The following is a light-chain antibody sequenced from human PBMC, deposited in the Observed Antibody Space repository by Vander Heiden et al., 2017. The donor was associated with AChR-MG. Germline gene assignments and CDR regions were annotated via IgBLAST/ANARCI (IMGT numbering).Light chain of an antibody. CDR1: ALQEKD. V-gene: IGLV3-10*03. Sequence: SYALTHPPSVSVSPGQTARITCSGDALQEKDAYWYQQKSGQAPVLVIYEDSKRPAGIPERFSGSSSGTMATSTISGAQVEDEDDDYCYSSDSSGNHNYVFGTGTKVTVL. CDR3: YSSDSSGNHNYV. CDR2: EDS. J-gene: IGLJ1*01.